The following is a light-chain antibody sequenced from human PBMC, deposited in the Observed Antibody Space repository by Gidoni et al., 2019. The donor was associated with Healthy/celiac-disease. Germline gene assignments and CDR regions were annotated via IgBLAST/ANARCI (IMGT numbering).Light chain of an antibody. CDR1: QSISSW. CDR3: QQYMGWT. V-gene: IGKV1-5*03. CDR2: KAS. J-gene: IGKJ1*01. Sequence: DIQMTQSPSTLSASVGDRVTITCRASQSISSWLAWYQQKPGKAPKLLIYKASSLESGVPSRFSGSGSGTEFTLTISSLQPDDFATYYCQQYMGWTFXQGTKVEIK.